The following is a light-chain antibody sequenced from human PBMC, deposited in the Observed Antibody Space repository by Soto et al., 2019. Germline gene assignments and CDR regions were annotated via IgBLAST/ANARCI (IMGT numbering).Light chain of an antibody. CDR2: EGS. CDR1: ISDVGSYNI. Sequence: QSALTQPASVSGSPGQSITISRTGTISDVGSYNIVSWYQQPPGKAPKVLIYEGSKRPSGISNRFSGSKSGNTASLTISGLQAEDEADYYCCSFAGSDTLVFGGGTKLTVL. J-gene: IGLJ2*01. CDR3: CSFAGSDTLV. V-gene: IGLV2-23*01.